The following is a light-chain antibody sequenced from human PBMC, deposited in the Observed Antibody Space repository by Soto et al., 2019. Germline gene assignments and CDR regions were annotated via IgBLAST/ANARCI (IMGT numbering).Light chain of an antibody. CDR1: SSNIGAGYA. J-gene: IGLJ1*01. V-gene: IGLV1-40*01. CDR2: AYS. Sequence: QLVLTQPPSVSGAPGQRVTISCTGSSSNIGAGYAVHWYQQLPGTAPKLLIYAYSNRPSGVPDRFSGSKSGTSASLAITGLQAEDEADYYCQSYDNSLRSYVFGTGTKLTVL. CDR3: QSYDNSLRSYV.